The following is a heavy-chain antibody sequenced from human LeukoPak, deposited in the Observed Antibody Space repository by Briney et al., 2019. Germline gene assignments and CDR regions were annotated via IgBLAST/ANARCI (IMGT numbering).Heavy chain of an antibody. CDR2: IYHSGST. CDR3: ARHRVGAPLVDP. V-gene: IGHV4-4*02. D-gene: IGHD1-26*01. CDR1: GGSISSSNW. Sequence: SGTLSLTCAVSGGSISSSNWWSWVRQPPGKGLEWIGEIYHSGSTNYNPSLKSRVTISVDTSKNQFSLKLSSVTAADTAVYYCARHRVGAPLVDPWGQGTLVTVSS. J-gene: IGHJ5*02.